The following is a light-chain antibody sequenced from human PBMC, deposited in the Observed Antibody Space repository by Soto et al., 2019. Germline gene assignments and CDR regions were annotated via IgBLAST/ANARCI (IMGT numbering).Light chain of an antibody. V-gene: IGKV3-20*01. J-gene: IGKJ4*01. CDR2: GAS. CDR3: QQYGSSPLT. CDR1: QSVSSSY. Sequence: EIVLTQSPGTPSLSPGERATLSCRASQSVSSSYLAWYQQKPGQAPRLLIYGASSRTSGIPDTFSGSGSGTDFTLTISRLEPEDFAVYYCQQYGSSPLTFGGGTKVEIK.